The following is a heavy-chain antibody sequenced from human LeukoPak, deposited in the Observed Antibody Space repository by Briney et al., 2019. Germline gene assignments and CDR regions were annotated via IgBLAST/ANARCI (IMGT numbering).Heavy chain of an antibody. CDR1: GFTFSSYA. V-gene: IGHV3-23*01. D-gene: IGHD3-9*01. J-gene: IGHJ4*02. Sequence: GGSLRLSCAASGFTFSSYAMSWVRQAPGKGLEWISGISKSGDGTYYADSVKGRFTISRDNSKNTLYLQMNSLRAGDTAVYYCASRLTGTYFDYWGQGTLVTVSS. CDR3: ASRLTGTYFDY. CDR2: ISKSGDGT.